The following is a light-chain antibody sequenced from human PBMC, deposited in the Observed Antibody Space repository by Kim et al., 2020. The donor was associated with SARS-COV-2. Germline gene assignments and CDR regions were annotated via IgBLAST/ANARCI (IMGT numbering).Light chain of an antibody. J-gene: IGKJ2*01. CDR3: QQSYRTPYT. CDR2: AES. Sequence: ASVGDRVTIHCRASKSITNYLNGYQLKPGKAPKLLIYAESSLQSGVPTRFSGSGSGTEFTLTISSLQREDFATYYCQQSYRTPYTSGQGTKLEI. CDR1: KSITNY. V-gene: IGKV1-39*01.